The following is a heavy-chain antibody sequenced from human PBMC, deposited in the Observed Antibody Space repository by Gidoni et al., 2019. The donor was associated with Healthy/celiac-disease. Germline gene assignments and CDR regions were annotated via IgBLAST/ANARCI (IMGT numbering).Heavy chain of an antibody. J-gene: IGHJ4*02. CDR3: ARHGLPGLEWLRQEYYFDY. CDR1: GGSIRSYY. V-gene: IGHV4-59*08. D-gene: IGHD5-12*01. CDR2: IYSRGSP. Sequence: QVQLQESGPGLVKPSETLSLTCNVSGGSIRSYYWSWIRQPPGKGLEWIGYIYSRGSPNYHPSLMRRVTISVDTSKNQFSLKLSSVTAADPAVYYCARHGLPGLEWLRQEYYFDYWGQGTLVTVSS.